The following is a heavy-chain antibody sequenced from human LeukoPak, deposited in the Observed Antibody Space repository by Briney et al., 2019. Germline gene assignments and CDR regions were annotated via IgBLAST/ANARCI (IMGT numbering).Heavy chain of an antibody. CDR2: INPNSGGT. CDR3: AREKYDGKSWDS. CDR1: GYAFTGYY. D-gene: IGHD4-23*01. V-gene: IGHV1-2*06. Sequence: ASVKVSCKASGYAFTGYYIQWVRQAPGQGLEWMGRINPNSGGTNYAQNFQGRVTKTRDTSISTAYMELTRLRSDDTAVYYCAREKYDGKSWDSWGQGTLVTVSS. J-gene: IGHJ4*02.